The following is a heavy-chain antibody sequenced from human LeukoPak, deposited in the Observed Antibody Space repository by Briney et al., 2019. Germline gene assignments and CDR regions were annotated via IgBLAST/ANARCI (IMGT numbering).Heavy chain of an antibody. CDR1: GGSIFRGDYY. Sequence: SQTLSLTCSVSGGSIFRGDYYWSWIRQPPGKGLEWIGYIYYSGSTYYNPSLKSRVTISVDTSKNQFSLKLSSVTAADTAVYYCARVHSSGYYGGYWGQGTLVTVSS. V-gene: IGHV4-30-4*01. D-gene: IGHD3-22*01. J-gene: IGHJ4*02. CDR2: IYYSGST. CDR3: ARVHSSGYYGGY.